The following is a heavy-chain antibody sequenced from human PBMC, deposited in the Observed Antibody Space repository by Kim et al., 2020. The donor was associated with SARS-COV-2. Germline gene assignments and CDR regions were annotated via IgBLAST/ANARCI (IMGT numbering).Heavy chain of an antibody. Sequence: GGSLRLSCAASGFTFSSYGMHWVRQAPGKGLEWVAVIWYDGSNKYYADSVKGRFTISRDNSKNTLYLQMNSLRAEDTAVYYCAKVGGYCSGGSCYGMDVWGQGTTVTVSS. D-gene: IGHD2-15*01. CDR3: AKVGGYCSGGSCYGMDV. CDR1: GFTFSSYG. V-gene: IGHV3-33*06. J-gene: IGHJ6*02. CDR2: IWYDGSNK.